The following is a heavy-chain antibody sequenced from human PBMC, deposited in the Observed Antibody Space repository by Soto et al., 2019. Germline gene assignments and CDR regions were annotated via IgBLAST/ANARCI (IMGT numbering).Heavy chain of an antibody. J-gene: IGHJ4*02. D-gene: IGHD2-8*01. V-gene: IGHV4-59*01. Sequence: QVQLQESGPGLVKLSETLSLTCTVSGGSISSYYWSWIRQPPGKGLEWIGYIYYSGSTNYNPSLKSRITISVDTSKNQFSLKLSSVTAADTAVYYCARRYAGNFDYWGQGTLVTVSS. CDR3: ARRYAGNFDY. CDR1: GGSISSYY. CDR2: IYYSGST.